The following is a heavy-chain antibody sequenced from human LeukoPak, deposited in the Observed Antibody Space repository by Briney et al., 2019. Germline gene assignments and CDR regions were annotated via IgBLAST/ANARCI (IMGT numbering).Heavy chain of an antibody. CDR2: IGVAANT. CDR1: GFTFSNYD. D-gene: IGHD1-26*01. J-gene: IGHJ4*02. CDR3: ARQNTPHGNFDY. Sequence: GGSLRLSCAASGFTFSNYDMHWVRQATGKGLEWVSAIGVAANTFYSGSVKGRFTISRENAKNSLYLLMTSLGAEDTAMYYCARQNTPHGNFDYWGQGTLVTVSS. V-gene: IGHV3-13*01.